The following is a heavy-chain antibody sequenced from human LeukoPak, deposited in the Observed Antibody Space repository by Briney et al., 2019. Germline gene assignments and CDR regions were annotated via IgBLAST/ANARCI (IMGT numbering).Heavy chain of an antibody. CDR2: ISGSGGST. J-gene: IGHJ4*02. V-gene: IGHV3-23*01. D-gene: IGHD3-10*01. Sequence: GGSLRLSCAASGFTFSNYAMSWVRQAPGKGLEWVSGISGSGGSTYYADSVKGRFTISRDNSKNTLYPQMNSLRAEDTAVYYCAKDSVPYYYGSGSYPDYWGQGTLVTVSS. CDR3: AKDSVPYYYGSGSYPDY. CDR1: GFTFSNYA.